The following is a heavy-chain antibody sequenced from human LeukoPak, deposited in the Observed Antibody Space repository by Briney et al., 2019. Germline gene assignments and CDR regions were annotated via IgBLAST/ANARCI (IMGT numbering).Heavy chain of an antibody. CDR2: INIQYITK. CDR3: AELGITMIGGV. Sequence: PGGSLRLSCAASTFTFSSYEMTWDRQAPGKGLEWVSYINIQYITKKYTDSVKGRFTISRDNAKNSLYLQMNSLRAEDTAVYYCAELGITMIGGVWGKGTTVTISS. V-gene: IGHV3-48*03. J-gene: IGHJ6*04. D-gene: IGHD3-10*02. CDR1: TFTFSSYE.